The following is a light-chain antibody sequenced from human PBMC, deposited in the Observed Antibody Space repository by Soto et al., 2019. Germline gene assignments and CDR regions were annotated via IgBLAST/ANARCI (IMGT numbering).Light chain of an antibody. Sequence: DIPMTQSPSSLSASVGDRDTITCRASQGVRNYLGWYQQKPGKAPKRLIYAASSLQSGVPSRFSVSGSGTELTLTISSVQPEDLATYSGPQHNSYPWTFGPGTKVEI. J-gene: IGKJ1*01. V-gene: IGKV1-17*01. CDR3: PQHNSYPWT. CDR1: QGVRNY. CDR2: AAS.